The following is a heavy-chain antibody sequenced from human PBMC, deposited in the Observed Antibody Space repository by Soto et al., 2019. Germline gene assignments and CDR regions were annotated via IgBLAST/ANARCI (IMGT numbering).Heavy chain of an antibody. V-gene: IGHV1-18*01. CDR1: GYTFTSYG. J-gene: IGHJ4*02. CDR2: ISANNGNT. Sequence: QVQLVQSGAEVKKPGASVKVSCKASGYTFTSYGISWVRQAPGQGLEWMGWISANNGNTNYAQKLQGRVNMTTDTSTSTADMELRSLRSDDTAVYYCARDRGSYALDYWGQGTLVTVSS. D-gene: IGHD1-26*01. CDR3: ARDRGSYALDY.